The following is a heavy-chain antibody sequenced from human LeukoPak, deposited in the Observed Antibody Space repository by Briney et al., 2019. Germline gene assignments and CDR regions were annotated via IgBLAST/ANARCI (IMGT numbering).Heavy chain of an antibody. CDR2: INHSGST. Sequence: PSETLSLTCAVYGGSFSGYYWSWIRQPPGKGLEWIGEINHSGSTNYNPSLKSRVTISVDTSKNQFSLKLSSVTAADTAVYYCARVFSRVRTPRKSGLNWFDPWGQGTLVTVSS. V-gene: IGHV4-34*01. D-gene: IGHD4-23*01. CDR1: GGSFSGYY. CDR3: ARVFSRVRTPRKSGLNWFDP. J-gene: IGHJ5*02.